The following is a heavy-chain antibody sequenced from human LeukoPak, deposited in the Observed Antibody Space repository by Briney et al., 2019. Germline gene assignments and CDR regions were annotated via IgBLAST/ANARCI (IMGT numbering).Heavy chain of an antibody. CDR3: ARLGAWYRSNPNWFDP. Sequence: GESLKISCKGSGYSFTSYWIGWVRQMPGKGLEGMGIIYPGDSDTRYSPSFQGQVTISADKSISTAYLQWSSLKASDTAMYYCARLGAWYRSNPNWFDPWGQGTLVTVSS. CDR2: IYPGDSDT. V-gene: IGHV5-51*01. D-gene: IGHD6-13*01. J-gene: IGHJ5*02. CDR1: GYSFTSYW.